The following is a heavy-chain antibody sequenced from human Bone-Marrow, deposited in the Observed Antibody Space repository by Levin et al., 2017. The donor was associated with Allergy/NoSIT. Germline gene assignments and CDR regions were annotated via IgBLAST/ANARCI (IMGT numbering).Heavy chain of an antibody. V-gene: IGHV3-48*01. CDR2: ITSNSGTI. D-gene: IGHD3-10*01. CDR3: ARGIYSGYGN. CDR1: TFTFSSYN. Sequence: GGSLRLSCTASTFTFSSYNMHWIRQAPGQGLEWVSYITSNSGTIYYADSVQGRFTISRDNAKNSLYLQMNSLRAEDTAVYYCARGIYSGYGNWGQGTLVTVSS. J-gene: IGHJ4*02.